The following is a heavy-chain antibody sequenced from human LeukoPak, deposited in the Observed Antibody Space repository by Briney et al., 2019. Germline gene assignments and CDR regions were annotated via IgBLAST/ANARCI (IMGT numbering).Heavy chain of an antibody. D-gene: IGHD5-24*01. Sequence: SETLSLTCTVSGGSISTRNYYWGWIRQPPGKGLEWIGGIYYSGSPYYNPSLKSRVTISVDTSKNQFSLKLRSMTAADTAVYYCARLMDGYNPDYWRQGTLVTVSS. CDR2: IYYSGSP. CDR3: ARLMDGYNPDY. J-gene: IGHJ4*02. V-gene: IGHV4-39*01. CDR1: GGSISTRNYY.